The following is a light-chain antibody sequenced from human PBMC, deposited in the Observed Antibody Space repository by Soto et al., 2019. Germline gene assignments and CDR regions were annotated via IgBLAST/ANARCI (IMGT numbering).Light chain of an antibody. J-gene: IGLJ2*01. CDR3: QVWDSSTACVV. Sequence: SYELTQPLSVSVALGQTARITCGGDNIGSKNVHWYQQKPGQAPVLVIYRDTNRPSGIPERFSGSDSGNTATLTISRAQAGDDADYYCQVWDSSTACVVFGGGTKLTVL. CDR2: RDT. CDR1: NIGSKN. V-gene: IGLV3-9*01.